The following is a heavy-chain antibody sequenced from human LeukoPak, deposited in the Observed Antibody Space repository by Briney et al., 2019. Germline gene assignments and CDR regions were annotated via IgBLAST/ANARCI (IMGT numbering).Heavy chain of an antibody. CDR3: AKSRSSDSSGYSFDY. V-gene: IGHV3-30*18. CDR1: GFTFSSYG. Sequence: PGRSLRLSCAASGFTFSSYGMHWVRQAPGKGLEWVAVISYDGSNKHYADSVKGRFTISRDNSKNTLYLQMNSLRAEDTAVYYCAKSRSSDSSGYSFDYWGQGTLVTVSS. CDR2: ISYDGSNK. D-gene: IGHD3-22*01. J-gene: IGHJ4*02.